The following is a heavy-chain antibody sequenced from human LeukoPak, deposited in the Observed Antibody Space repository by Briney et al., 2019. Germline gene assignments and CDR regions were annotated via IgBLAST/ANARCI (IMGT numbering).Heavy chain of an antibody. V-gene: IGHV3-23*01. Sequence: GGSLRLSCAASGFTFSSYAMSWVRQAPGKGLEWVSAISGSGGSTYYADPVKGRFTISRDNSKNTLYLQMNSLRAEDTAVYYCAKVGSQQLVRLLDYWGQGTLVTVSS. CDR3: AKVGSQQLVRLLDY. CDR2: ISGSGGST. J-gene: IGHJ4*02. CDR1: GFTFSSYA. D-gene: IGHD6-13*01.